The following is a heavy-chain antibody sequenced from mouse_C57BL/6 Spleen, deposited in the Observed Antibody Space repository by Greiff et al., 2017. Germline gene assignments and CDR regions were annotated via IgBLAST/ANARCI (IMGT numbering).Heavy chain of an antibody. V-gene: IGHV5-12*01. CDR3: ARQRGMDY. J-gene: IGHJ4*01. Sequence: EVQLVESGGGLVQPGGSLKLSCAASGFTFSDYYMYWVRQTPEKRLEWVAYISNGGGSTYYPDTVKGRFTISRDNAKNTLYLQMSRLKSEDTAMYYCARQRGMDYWGQGTSVTVSS. CDR2: ISNGGGST. CDR1: GFTFSDYY.